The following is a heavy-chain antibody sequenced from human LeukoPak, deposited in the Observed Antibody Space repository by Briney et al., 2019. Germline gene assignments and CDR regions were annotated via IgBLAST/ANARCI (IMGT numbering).Heavy chain of an antibody. CDR3: ATGGMVRGVTHYYYYMDV. CDR2: FDPEDGET. Sequence: PGASVKVSCKVSGYTLTELSMHWVRQAPGKGLEWMGGFDPEDGETIYAQKFQGRVTMTEDTSTDTAYMELSSLRSEDTAVYYCATGGMVRGVTHYYYYMDVWGKGTTVTVSS. V-gene: IGHV1-24*01. J-gene: IGHJ6*03. CDR1: GYTLTELS. D-gene: IGHD3-10*01.